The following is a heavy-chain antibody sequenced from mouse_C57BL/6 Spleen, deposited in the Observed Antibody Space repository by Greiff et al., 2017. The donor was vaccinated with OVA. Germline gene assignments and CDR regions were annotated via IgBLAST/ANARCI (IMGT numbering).Heavy chain of an antibody. CDR3: ARPDSSGYVGFAY. V-gene: IGHV14-2*01. CDR1: GFNIKDYY. D-gene: IGHD3-2*02. J-gene: IGHJ3*01. Sequence: EVKVVESGAELVKPGASVKLSCTASGFNIKDYYMHWVKQRTEQGLEWIGRIDPEDGETKYAPKFQGKATITADTSSNTAYLQLSSLTSEDTAVYYCARPDSSGYVGFAYWGQGTLVTVSA. CDR2: IDPEDGET.